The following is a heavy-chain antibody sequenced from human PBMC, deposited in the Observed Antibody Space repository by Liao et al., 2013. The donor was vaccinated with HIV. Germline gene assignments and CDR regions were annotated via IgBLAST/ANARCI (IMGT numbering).Heavy chain of an antibody. CDR3: ARDLGGSIVFDP. J-gene: IGHJ5*02. Sequence: QVQLQESGPGLVKPSQTLSLTCTVSGGSISSGSYYWNWIRQPAGKGLEWIGRIYIRGSTQYNPSLKSRVTMSVDTSKNQFSLKLSSVTAADTAVYFCARDLGGSIVFDPWGQGTLVTVSS. V-gene: IGHV4-61*02. CDR2: IYIRGST. CDR1: GGSISSGSYY. D-gene: IGHD1-26*01.